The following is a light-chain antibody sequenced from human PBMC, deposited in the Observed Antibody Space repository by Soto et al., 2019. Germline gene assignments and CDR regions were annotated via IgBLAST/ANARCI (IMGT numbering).Light chain of an antibody. Sequence: DIVMTQSPDSLAVSLGERATINCKSSQSVLYSSNNKNYLAWYQQKPGQPPKLFIYWASTRESGVPDRFSGSGSGTDFTLSISSLKAEDVAVYYCQQYYRPWTFGQGTKVEIK. J-gene: IGKJ1*01. CDR1: QSVLYSSNNKNY. CDR3: QQYYRPWT. V-gene: IGKV4-1*01. CDR2: WAS.